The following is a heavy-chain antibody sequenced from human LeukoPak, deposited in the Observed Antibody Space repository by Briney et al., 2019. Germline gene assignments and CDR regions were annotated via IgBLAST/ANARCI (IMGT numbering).Heavy chain of an antibody. J-gene: IGHJ4*02. CDR2: IYYSGST. CDR1: GGSISSYY. CDR3: ARQRLGYGSGSYYGAFDY. V-gene: IGHV4-59*08. D-gene: IGHD3-10*01. Sequence: SETLSLTCTVSGGSISSYYWSWIRQPPGKGLEWIGYIYYSGSTNYNSSLKSRVTISVDTSKNQFSLKLSSVTAADTAVYYCARQRLGYGSGSYYGAFDYWGQGTLVTVSS.